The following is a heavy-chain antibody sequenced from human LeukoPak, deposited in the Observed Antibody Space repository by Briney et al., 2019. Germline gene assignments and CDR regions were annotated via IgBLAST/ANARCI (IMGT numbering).Heavy chain of an antibody. CDR2: MNPNSGNT. V-gene: IGHV1-8*01. D-gene: IGHD5-18*01. CDR1: GYTFTSYD. CDR3: ARAGKGWIQLWFFDY. J-gene: IGHJ4*02. Sequence: EASVKVSCKASGYTFTSYDINWVRQATRQGLEWMGLMNPNSGNTGYAQKFQGRVTMTRNTSISTAYMELSSLRSEDTAVYYCARAGKGWIQLWFFDYWGQGTLVTVSS.